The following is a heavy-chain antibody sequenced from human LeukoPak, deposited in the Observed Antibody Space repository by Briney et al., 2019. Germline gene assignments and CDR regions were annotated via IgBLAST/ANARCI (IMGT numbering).Heavy chain of an antibody. CDR1: GGSISSSSYY. CDR2: IYYSGST. V-gene: IGHV4-39*07. D-gene: IGHD3-3*01. Sequence: PSETLSLTCTVSGGSISSSSYYWGWIRQPPGKGLEWIGSIYYSGSTYYNPSLKSRVTISVDTSKNQFSLKLSSVTAADTAVYYCAGNDFWSDMGPVPWGQGTLVTVSS. J-gene: IGHJ5*02. CDR3: AGNDFWSDMGPVP.